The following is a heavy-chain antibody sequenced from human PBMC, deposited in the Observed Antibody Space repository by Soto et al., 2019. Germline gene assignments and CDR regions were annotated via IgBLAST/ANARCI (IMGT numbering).Heavy chain of an antibody. V-gene: IGHV3-23*01. D-gene: IGHD2-8*02. CDR2: ILVGGST. CDR3: AKATATGGGAFEI. J-gene: IGHJ3*02. Sequence: GGSLRLSCAVSGFICSSYDMSWVRQAPGKGLEWVSAILVGGSTHYEDSVKGRFTISRDTSKNTVYLQMNSLTAGDTAVYYCAKATATGGGAFEIYGQGTMVTVSS. CDR1: GFICSSYD.